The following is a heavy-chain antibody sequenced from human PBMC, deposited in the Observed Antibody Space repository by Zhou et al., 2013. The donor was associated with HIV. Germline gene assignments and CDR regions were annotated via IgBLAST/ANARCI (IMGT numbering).Heavy chain of an antibody. V-gene: IGHV1-69*16. Sequence: QVQSVQSGAEVRKPGSSVKVSCKTSGDTSTSHTVSWVRQVPGHGLEWMGGTVLRLGEVSYAQVFQDRVTITTDDARGTAHMELSSLRCEDTGVYYCARESGGGIVLSFSTSVDVWDGETTVTVSS. CDR2: TVLRLGEV. CDR3: ARESGGGIVLSFSTSVDV. CDR1: GDTSTSHT. J-gene: IGHJ6*04. D-gene: IGHD3-16*02.